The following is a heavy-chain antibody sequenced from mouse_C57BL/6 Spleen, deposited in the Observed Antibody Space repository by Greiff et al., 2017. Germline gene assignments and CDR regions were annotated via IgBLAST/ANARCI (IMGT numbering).Heavy chain of an antibody. V-gene: IGHV1-69*01. CDR3: ARDEGPYSNYRLDY. J-gene: IGHJ4*01. CDR2: IDPSDSYT. CDR1: GYTFTSYW. D-gene: IGHD2-5*01. Sequence: QVQLQQPGAELVMPGASVKLSCKASGYTFTSYWMHWVKQRPGQGLEWIGEIDPSDSYTNYNQKFKGKSTLTVDKSSSTAYMQLSSLTSEDSAVYYCARDEGPYSNYRLDYWGQGTSVTVSS.